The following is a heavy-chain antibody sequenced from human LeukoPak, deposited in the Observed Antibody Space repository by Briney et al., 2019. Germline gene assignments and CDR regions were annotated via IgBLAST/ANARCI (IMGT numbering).Heavy chain of an antibody. J-gene: IGHJ4*02. CDR3: AREWDF. Sequence: GGSLRLSCAASGFTFSSYAMSWVRQAPGKGLEWVAVISYDGSNKYYADSVKGRFTISRDNSKNTLYLQMNSLRADDTAVYYCAREWDFWGQGTLVTVSS. V-gene: IGHV3-30*04. CDR2: ISYDGSNK. CDR1: GFTFSSYA.